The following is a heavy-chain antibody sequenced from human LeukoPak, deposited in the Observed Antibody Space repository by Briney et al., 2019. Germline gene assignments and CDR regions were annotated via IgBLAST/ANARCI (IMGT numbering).Heavy chain of an antibody. CDR2: ISYDGSNK. J-gene: IGHJ4*02. CDR1: GFIFSTYA. D-gene: IGHD4-17*01. V-gene: IGHV3-30*03. CDR3: ARANEGLPNDYGDYSDY. Sequence: GRSLRLSCAASGFIFSTYAVHWVRQAPGKGLEWVAVISYDGSNKYYADSVKGRFTISRDNSKNTLYLQMNSLRAEDTAVYYCARANEGLPNDYGDYSDYWGQGTLVTVSS.